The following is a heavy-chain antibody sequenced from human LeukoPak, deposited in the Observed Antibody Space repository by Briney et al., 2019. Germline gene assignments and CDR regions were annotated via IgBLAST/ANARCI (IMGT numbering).Heavy chain of an antibody. CDR2: IYYSGST. J-gene: IGHJ4*02. CDR1: GGSISSYY. D-gene: IGHD6-19*01. V-gene: IGHV4-59*08. CDR3: ARHRSGWYDY. Sequence: SETLSLTCTVSGGSISSYYWSWLRQPPGKGLEWIGNIYYSGSTNYNPSLKSRVTISVDTSKNQFSLKLSSVTAADTAVYYCARHRSGWYDYWGQGTLVTVSS.